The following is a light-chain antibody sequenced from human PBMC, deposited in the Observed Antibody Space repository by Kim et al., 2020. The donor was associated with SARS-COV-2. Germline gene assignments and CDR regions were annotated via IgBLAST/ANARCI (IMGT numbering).Light chain of an antibody. V-gene: IGLV1-51*01. CDR1: TSNIGNNY. Sequence: QSVLTQPPSVSAAPGQKVTISCSGSTSNIGNNYVSWYQQFPGRVPKLISYDSGRRPPGIPDRFSGTKSGTSATLTITGLQTGDEADYYCGTWDGTLKIGVFGGGTQLTVL. CDR2: DSG. CDR3: GTWDGTLKIGV. J-gene: IGLJ3*02.